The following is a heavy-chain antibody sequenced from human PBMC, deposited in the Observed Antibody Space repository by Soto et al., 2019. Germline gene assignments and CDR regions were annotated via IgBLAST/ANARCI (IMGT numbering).Heavy chain of an antibody. J-gene: IGHJ6*02. CDR2: IDPSDSYT. D-gene: IGHD2-15*01. CDR3: ARRGVGYCSGGSCGMDV. CDR1: GYSFTSYW. V-gene: IGHV5-10-1*01. Sequence: GESLKISCKGSGYSFTSYWISWVRQMPGKGLEWMGRIDPSDSYTNYSPSFQGHVTISADKSISTAYLQWSSLKASDTAMYYCARRGVGYCSGGSCGMDVWGQGTTVTVSS.